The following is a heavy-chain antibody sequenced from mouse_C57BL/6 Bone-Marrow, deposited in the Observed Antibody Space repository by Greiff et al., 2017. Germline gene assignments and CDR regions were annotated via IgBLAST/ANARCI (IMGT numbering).Heavy chain of an antibody. V-gene: IGHV1-15*01. D-gene: IGHD1-1*01. CDR1: GYTFTDYE. CDR3: TRSGYYGSSYG. CDR2: IDPETGGT. Sequence: VQLVESGAELVRPGASVTLSCKASGYTFTDYEMHWVKQTPVHGLEWIGAIDPETGGTAYNQKFKGKAILTADKSSSTAYMELRSLTSEDSAVYYCTRSGYYGSSYGWGQGTLVTVSA. J-gene: IGHJ3*01.